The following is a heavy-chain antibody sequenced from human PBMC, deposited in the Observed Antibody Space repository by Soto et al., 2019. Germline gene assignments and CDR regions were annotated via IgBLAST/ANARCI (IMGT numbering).Heavy chain of an antibody. CDR3: TRPQAPGNDYGDYEIDY. D-gene: IGHD4-17*01. CDR2: IRSKANSYAT. J-gene: IGHJ4*02. CDR1: GFTFSGSA. Sequence: PGGSLRLSCAASGFTFSGSAMHWVRQASGKGLEWVGRIRSKANSYATAYAASVKGRFTISRDDSKNTAYLQMNSLKTEDTAVYYCTRPQAPGNDYGDYEIDYWGQGTLVTVSS. V-gene: IGHV3-73*01.